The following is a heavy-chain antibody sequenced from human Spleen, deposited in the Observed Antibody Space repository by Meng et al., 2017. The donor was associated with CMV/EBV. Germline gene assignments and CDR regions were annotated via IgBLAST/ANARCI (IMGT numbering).Heavy chain of an antibody. D-gene: IGHD2-2*01. CDR2: INPNSGGT. Sequence: ASVKVSCKASGYTLTGYYMHWVRQAPGQGLEWMGWINPNSGGTNYAQKFQGRVTMTRDTSISTAYMELSRLRSDDPAVYYCARDLPLLYCSSTSCSKGIDPWGQGTLVTVSS. J-gene: IGHJ5*02. CDR1: GYTLTGYY. CDR3: ARDLPLLYCSSTSCSKGIDP. V-gene: IGHV1-2*02.